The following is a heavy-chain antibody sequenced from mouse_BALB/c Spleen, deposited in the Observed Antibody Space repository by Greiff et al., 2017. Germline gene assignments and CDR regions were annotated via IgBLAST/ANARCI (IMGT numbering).Heavy chain of an antibody. CDR2: ISSGGSYT. D-gene: IGHD2-4*01. V-gene: IGHV5-6*01. CDR1: GFTFSSYG. Sequence: EVQGVESGGDLVKPGGSLKLSCAASGFTFSSYGMSWVRQTPDKRLEWVATISSGGSYTYYPDSVKGRFTISRDNAKNTLYLQMSSLKSEDTAMYYCARRPLYYDYFHDVWGAGTTVTVSS. J-gene: IGHJ1*01. CDR3: ARRPLYYDYFHDV.